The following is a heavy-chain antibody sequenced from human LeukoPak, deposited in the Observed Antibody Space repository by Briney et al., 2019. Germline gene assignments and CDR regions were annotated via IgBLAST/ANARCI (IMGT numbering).Heavy chain of an antibody. CDR2: ISYDGSNK. CDR3: VRDCGGDCYNFDY. V-gene: IGHV3-30*04. CDR1: GFTFSSYA. Sequence: GGSLRLSCAASGFTFSSYAMHWVRQAPGKGLEWVAVISYDGSNKYYADSVKGRFTISRDNSKNTLYLQMNSLRAEDTAVYYCVRDCGGDCYNFDYWGQGTLVTVSS. J-gene: IGHJ4*02. D-gene: IGHD2-21*02.